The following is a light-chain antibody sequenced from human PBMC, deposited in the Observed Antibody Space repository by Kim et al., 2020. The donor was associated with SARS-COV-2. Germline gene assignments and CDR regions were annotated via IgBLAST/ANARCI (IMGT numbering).Light chain of an antibody. Sequence: DIQMTQSPSSLSASVGDRVILRCRTSQSIATYLNWYHQRPGNAPKLLVFSAASLQSGVPSRFRGSGSGTDFTLTISSLQPEDFATYYCQQSYSFPRTFGQGTKVDIK. CDR2: SAA. CDR1: QSIATY. J-gene: IGKJ1*01. CDR3: QQSYSFPRT. V-gene: IGKV1-39*01.